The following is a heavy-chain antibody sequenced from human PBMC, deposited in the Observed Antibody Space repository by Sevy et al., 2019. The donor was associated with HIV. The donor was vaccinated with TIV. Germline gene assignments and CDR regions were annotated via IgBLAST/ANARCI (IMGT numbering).Heavy chain of an antibody. CDR3: ARVAVSYCTNDCYHRFDY. Sequence: GGSLRLSCAVSGFSFSHYAFHWVRQAPGKGLEWVSLISYDGTYKYYADSGKGRFTISRDNSKYTLYLQMNSLRGNDTSVYYCARVAVSYCTNDCYHRFDYWGPGALVTVSS. D-gene: IGHD2-8*01. CDR2: ISYDGTYK. V-gene: IGHV3-30-3*01. J-gene: IGHJ4*02. CDR1: GFSFSHYA.